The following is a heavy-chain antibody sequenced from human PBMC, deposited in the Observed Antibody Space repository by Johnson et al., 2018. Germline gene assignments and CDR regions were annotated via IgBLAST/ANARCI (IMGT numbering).Heavy chain of an antibody. J-gene: IGHJ6*03. Sequence: QVQPVESGGGVVQPGRSXRLSCAASGFTFSSYGMHWVRQAPGKGLEWVAVISYDGSNKYYAASVKGRFTISRDNSKNTLYLQMKSLRAEDTAVYYCAKDGIQNYGSGSYYNVDYYYYDMDVWGKGTTVTVSS. CDR3: AKDGIQNYGSGSYYNVDYYYYDMDV. CDR2: ISYDGSNK. V-gene: IGHV3-30*18. D-gene: IGHD3-10*01. CDR1: GFTFSSYG.